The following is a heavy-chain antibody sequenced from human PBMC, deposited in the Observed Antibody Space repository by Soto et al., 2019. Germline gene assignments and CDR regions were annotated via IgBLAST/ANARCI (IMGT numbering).Heavy chain of an antibody. Sequence: SETLSLTCTVSGGSISSSSYYWGWIRQPPGKGLEWIGSIYYSGSTYYNPSLKSRVTISVDTSKNQFSLKLSSVTAADTAVYYCARQRLDDYYYMDVWGKGTTVTVSS. D-gene: IGHD6-25*01. J-gene: IGHJ6*03. CDR3: ARQRLDDYYYMDV. CDR1: GGSISSSSYY. V-gene: IGHV4-39*01. CDR2: IYYSGST.